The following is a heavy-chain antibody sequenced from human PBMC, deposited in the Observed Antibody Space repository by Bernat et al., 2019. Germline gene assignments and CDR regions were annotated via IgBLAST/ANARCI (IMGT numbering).Heavy chain of an antibody. CDR3: ARGEYYDSSGYPSFGY. V-gene: IGHV4-39*07. Sequence: QLQLQESGPGLAKPSETLSLTCTVSGGSISSSSYYWGWIRQPPGKGLEWIGSIYYSGSTYYNPSLKSRVTISVDRSKNQFSLKLSSVTAADTAVYYCARGEYYDSSGYPSFGYWGQGTLVTVSS. CDR2: IYYSGST. D-gene: IGHD3-22*01. J-gene: IGHJ4*02. CDR1: GGSISSSSYY.